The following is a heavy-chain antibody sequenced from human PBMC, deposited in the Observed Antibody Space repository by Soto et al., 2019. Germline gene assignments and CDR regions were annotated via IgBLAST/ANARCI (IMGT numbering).Heavy chain of an antibody. CDR3: TRHSLEITMVRGVSSYYYMDV. D-gene: IGHD3-10*01. CDR1: GFTFSGSA. J-gene: IGHJ6*03. V-gene: IGHV3-73*01. CDR2: IRSKANSYAT. Sequence: GGSLRLSCAASGFTFSGSAMHWVRQASGKGLEWVGRIRSKANSYATAYAASVKGRFTISRDDSKNTAYLQMNSLKTEDTAVYYCTRHSLEITMVRGVSSYYYMDVWGKGTTVTVSS.